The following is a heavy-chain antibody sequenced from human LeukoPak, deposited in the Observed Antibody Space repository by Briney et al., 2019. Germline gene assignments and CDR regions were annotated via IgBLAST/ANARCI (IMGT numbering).Heavy chain of an antibody. CDR1: GYSISSGYY. Sequence: SETLSLTCTVSGYSISSGYYWGWIRQPPGKGLEWIGEINHSGSTNYNPSLKSRVTISVDTSKNQFSLKLSSVTAADTAVYYCARGRIAVAGGYYYMDVWGKGTTVTVSS. J-gene: IGHJ6*03. V-gene: IGHV4-38-2*02. D-gene: IGHD6-19*01. CDR2: INHSGST. CDR3: ARGRIAVAGGYYYMDV.